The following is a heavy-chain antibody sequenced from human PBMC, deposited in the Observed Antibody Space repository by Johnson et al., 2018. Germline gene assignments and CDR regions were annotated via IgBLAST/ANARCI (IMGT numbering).Heavy chain of an antibody. CDR1: GFTFSSYG. CDR3: AKEGGIGTLGAFDI. J-gene: IGHJ3*02. Sequence: QVQLVQSGGGVVQPGRSXRLSCVASGFTFSSYGMHWVRQAPGKGLEGVAVISFDGSNKYYADSLKGRFTISRDNSKNTLFLQMNSLRAEDKAVYYWAKEGGIGTLGAFDIWGQGTMVTVSS. V-gene: IGHV3-30*18. CDR2: ISFDGSNK. D-gene: IGHD3-16*01.